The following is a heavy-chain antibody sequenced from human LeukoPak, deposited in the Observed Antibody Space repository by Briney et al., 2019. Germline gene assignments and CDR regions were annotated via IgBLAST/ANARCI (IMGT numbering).Heavy chain of an antibody. D-gene: IGHD1-26*01. CDR2: ISSSRSWI. V-gene: IGHV3-21*01. Sequence: GGSLRLSCAASGFPFSAYSMNWVRQAPGKGLEWVSSISSSRSWIYYADSVKGRFTISRDNAKNSLYLQMNSLRAEDTAVYYCARLTNIVGTTSDYWGQGTLVTVSS. CDR1: GFPFSAYS. CDR3: ARLTNIVGTTSDY. J-gene: IGHJ4*02.